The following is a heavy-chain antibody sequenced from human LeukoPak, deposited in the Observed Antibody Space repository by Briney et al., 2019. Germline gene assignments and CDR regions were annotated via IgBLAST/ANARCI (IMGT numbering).Heavy chain of an antibody. J-gene: IGHJ3*02. D-gene: IGHD3-16*01. V-gene: IGHV1-2*02. CDR2: INPNSGGT. CDR1: GYTFTSYY. CDR3: AREGPVRVGGAGAFDI. Sequence: ASVKVSCKASGYTFTSYYMHWVRQAPGQGLEWMGWINPNSGGTNYAQKFQGRVTMTRDTSISTAYMELSRLRSDDTAVYYCAREGPVRVGGAGAFDIWGQGTMVTVSS.